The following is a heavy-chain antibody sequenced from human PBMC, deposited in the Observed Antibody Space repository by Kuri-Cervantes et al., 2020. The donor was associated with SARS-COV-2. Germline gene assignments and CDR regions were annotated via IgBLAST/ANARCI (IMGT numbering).Heavy chain of an antibody. Sequence: KDSCKGSGYSFTSYWIGWVRQMPGKGLEWMGIIYPGDSVTKYILSFQGQVTISADKSINTAYLPWSSLKASDTAMYYCARSAAPPALYYGMDVWGQGTTVTVSS. V-gene: IGHV5-51*01. CDR2: IYPGDSVT. J-gene: IGHJ6*02. CDR3: ARSAAPPALYYGMDV. CDR1: GYSFTSYW. D-gene: IGHD2-15*01.